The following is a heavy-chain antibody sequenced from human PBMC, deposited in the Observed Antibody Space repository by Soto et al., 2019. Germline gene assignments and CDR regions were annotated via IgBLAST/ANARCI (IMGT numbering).Heavy chain of an antibody. V-gene: IGHV1-18*01. CDR2: ISAYNGNT. D-gene: IGHD3-9*01. CDR3: AKGGYFDWLLGSDAFDI. Sequence: ASVKVSCKASGYTFTSYGISWVRQAPGQGLEWMGWISAYNGNTNYAQKLQGRVTMTTDTSTSTAYMELRSLRSDDTAVYYCAKGGYFDWLLGSDAFDIWGQGTMVTVSS. J-gene: IGHJ3*02. CDR1: GYTFTSYG.